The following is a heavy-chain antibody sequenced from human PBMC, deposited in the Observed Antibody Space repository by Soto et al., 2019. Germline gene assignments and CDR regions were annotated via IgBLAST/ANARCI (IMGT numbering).Heavy chain of an antibody. CDR2: VSNDGRVV. V-gene: IGHV3-30*03. CDR3: ARDRYNRGSFDY. Sequence: PGGSLRLSCAASGFTFSYYGMHWVRQAPGKGPEWVAVVSNDGRVVYYADAVKGRFSIFRDNSRDTVYLQMNNLRADDTAVYYCARDRYNRGSFDYWGQGSLVTVSS. D-gene: IGHD1-1*01. CDR1: GFTFSYYG. J-gene: IGHJ4*02.